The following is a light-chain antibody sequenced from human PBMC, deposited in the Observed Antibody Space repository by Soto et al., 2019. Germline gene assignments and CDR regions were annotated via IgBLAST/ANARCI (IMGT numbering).Light chain of an antibody. V-gene: IGKV3-11*01. Sequence: EIVLTQSPATLSLSPGERATLSCRASQSVSSYLAWHQQKPGQAPRLLIYDASNRATGIPARFSGSGSGTDFTLIISSLEPEDFAVYYCQQRSNWPHTFGGGTKVEIK. CDR2: DAS. J-gene: IGKJ4*01. CDR3: QQRSNWPHT. CDR1: QSVSSY.